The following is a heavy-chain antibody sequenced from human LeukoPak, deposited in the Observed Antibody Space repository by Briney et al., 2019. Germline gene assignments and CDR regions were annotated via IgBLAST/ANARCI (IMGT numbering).Heavy chain of an antibody. D-gene: IGHD6-19*01. Sequence: GGSLRLSCAASGFTFGDYTMPWVRQAPGKGLEWVALISGDGRTTHSADSVKGRFTISRDNSRHSVYLQLNSLITEDTALYYCAKDVHGSGWYRFDFWGQGTLVTVSS. CDR1: GFTFGDYT. J-gene: IGHJ4*02. CDR2: ISGDGRTT. CDR3: AKDVHGSGWYRFDF. V-gene: IGHV3-43*02.